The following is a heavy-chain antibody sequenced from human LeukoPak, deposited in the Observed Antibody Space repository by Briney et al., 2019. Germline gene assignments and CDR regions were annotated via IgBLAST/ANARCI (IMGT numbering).Heavy chain of an antibody. J-gene: IGHJ5*02. Sequence: ASVKVSCKASGYTFTGYYVHWVRQAPGQGLEWMGRINPNSGDTNYAQKFQGRVTMTRDTSISTAYMELSRLRSDDTAVYYCARDSSSWYEVDWFDPWGQGTLVTVSS. CDR1: GYTFTGYY. CDR2: INPNSGDT. CDR3: ARDSSSWYEVDWFDP. V-gene: IGHV1-2*06. D-gene: IGHD6-13*01.